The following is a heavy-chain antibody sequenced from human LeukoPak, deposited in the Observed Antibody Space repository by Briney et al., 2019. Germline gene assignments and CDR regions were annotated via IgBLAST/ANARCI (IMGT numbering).Heavy chain of an antibody. CDR1: GYTFTSYG. V-gene: IGHV1-18*01. CDR2: ISAYNGNT. J-gene: IGHJ4*02. CDR3: ARVGRYNGSGSYFI. D-gene: IGHD3-10*01. Sequence: ASVKVSCKASGYTFTSYGISWVRQAPGQGLEWMGWISAYNGNTNYAQKLQGRVTMTTDTSTSTAYMELRSLRSDDTAVYYCARVGRYNGSGSYFIWGQGTLVTVSS.